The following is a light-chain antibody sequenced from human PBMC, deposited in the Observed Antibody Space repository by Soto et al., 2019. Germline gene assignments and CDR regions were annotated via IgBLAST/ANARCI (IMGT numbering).Light chain of an antibody. J-gene: IGLJ1*01. CDR1: SSDIGAYDY. Sequence: QSVLTQPASLPGSPGQSITISCTGTSSDIGAYDYVSWFQQHPGKASKLMISEVNNRPSGVSNRFSGSKSGNTAYLTISGLQVEDEAEYFCFSFTNTSTHVFGSGTKGTLL. CDR2: EVN. V-gene: IGLV2-14*01. CDR3: FSFTNTSTHV.